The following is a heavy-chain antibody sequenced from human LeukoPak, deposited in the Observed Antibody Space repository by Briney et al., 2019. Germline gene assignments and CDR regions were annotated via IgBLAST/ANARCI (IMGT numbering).Heavy chain of an antibody. CDR1: GFTFSSYA. D-gene: IGHD2-2*01. CDR2: ISGSGGST. J-gene: IGHJ4*02. Sequence: GGSLRLSCAASGFTFSSYAMSWVRQAPGKGLEWVSAISGSGGSTYYADAVRGQFTISRDNSKSTLFLQMRSLRVEDTAIYYCAKDADWRPAADWGQGTLVIVSS. V-gene: IGHV3-23*01. CDR3: AKDADWRPAAD.